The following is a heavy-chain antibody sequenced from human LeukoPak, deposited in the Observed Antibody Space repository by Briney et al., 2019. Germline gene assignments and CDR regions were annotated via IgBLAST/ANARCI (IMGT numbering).Heavy chain of an antibody. Sequence: PGGSLRLSCVTSGFPFSTYSMNWVRQAPGKGLEWLSYITSTSDTIYYADSVKGRFTISRDNAKNSLYLQMNSLRAEDTAVYYCARVARYYYDFWSGSLGVWGKGTTVTVSS. V-gene: IGHV3-48*01. J-gene: IGHJ6*04. CDR1: GFPFSTYS. D-gene: IGHD3-3*01. CDR2: ITSTSDTI. CDR3: ARVARYYYDFWSGSLGV.